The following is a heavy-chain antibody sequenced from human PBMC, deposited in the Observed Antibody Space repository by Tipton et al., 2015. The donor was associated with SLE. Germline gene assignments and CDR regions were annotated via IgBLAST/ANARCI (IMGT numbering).Heavy chain of an antibody. D-gene: IGHD3-10*01. CDR3: ARVDSVGDSNFDY. Sequence: TLSLTCAVYGGSFSGYYWSWIRQPPGKGLEWIGEINHSGSTNYNPSLKSRVTISVDKSKNQFSLKLSSVTAADTAVYYCARVDSVGDSNFDYWCQGTLVTVS. J-gene: IGHJ4*02. V-gene: IGHV4-34*01. CDR1: GGSFSGYY. CDR2: INHSGST.